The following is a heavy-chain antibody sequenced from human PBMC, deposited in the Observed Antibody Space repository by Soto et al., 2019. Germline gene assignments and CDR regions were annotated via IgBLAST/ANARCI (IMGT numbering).Heavy chain of an antibody. D-gene: IGHD2-2*02. V-gene: IGHV3-30*18. CDR1: GFTFSSYG. CDR2: ISYDGSNK. J-gene: IGHJ4*02. CDR3: AKDAGGQYQLLDHFDY. Sequence: VGSLRLSCAASGFTFSSYGMHWVRQAPGKGLEWVAVISYDGSNKYYADSVKGRFTISRDNSKNTLYLQMNSLGAEDTAVYYCAKDAGGQYQLLDHFDYWGQGTLVTVSS.